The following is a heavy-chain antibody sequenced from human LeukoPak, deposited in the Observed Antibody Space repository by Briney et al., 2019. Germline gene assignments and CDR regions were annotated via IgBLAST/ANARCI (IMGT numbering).Heavy chain of an antibody. D-gene: IGHD3-10*01. J-gene: IGHJ4*02. CDR1: GGSISSGGYS. CDR2: IYYSGST. CDR3: ARAEWFGEIIDY. V-gene: IGHV4-30-4*07. Sequence: PSETLSLTCAVSGGSISSGGYSWGWIRQPPGKGLEWIGYIYYSGSTYYNPSLKSRVTISVDTSKNQFSLKLSSVTAADTAVYYCARAEWFGEIIDYWGQGTLVTVSS.